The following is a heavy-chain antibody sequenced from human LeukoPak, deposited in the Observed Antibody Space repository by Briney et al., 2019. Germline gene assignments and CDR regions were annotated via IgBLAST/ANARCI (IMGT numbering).Heavy chain of an antibody. CDR1: GGYITSSSYY. J-gene: IGHJ5*02. CDR3: ARGGNYWPQWWFDP. D-gene: IGHD1-26*01. CDR2: IYYSGST. Sequence: SETLSLTCTVSGGYITSSSYYWDWIRQPPGRGLEWIGSIYYSGSTYYNPSLKSRVTMSLDASKNQFSLELNSVTPADTAVYYCARGGNYWPQWWFDPWGRGTLVSVSS. V-gene: IGHV4-39*07.